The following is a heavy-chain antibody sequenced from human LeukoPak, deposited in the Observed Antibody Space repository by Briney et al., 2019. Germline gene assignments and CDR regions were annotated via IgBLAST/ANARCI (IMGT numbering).Heavy chain of an antibody. CDR3: AKDLFAAPLRFLEWLLDAFDI. CDR2: ISYDGSNK. Sequence: GGSLRLSCAASGFTFSSYGMRWVRQAPGKGLEWVAVISYDGSNKYYADSVKGRFTISRDNSKNTLYLQMNTLRAEDTAVYYCAKDLFAAPLRFLEWLLDAFDIWGQGTMVTVSS. J-gene: IGHJ3*02. CDR1: GFTFSSYG. V-gene: IGHV3-30*18. D-gene: IGHD3-3*01.